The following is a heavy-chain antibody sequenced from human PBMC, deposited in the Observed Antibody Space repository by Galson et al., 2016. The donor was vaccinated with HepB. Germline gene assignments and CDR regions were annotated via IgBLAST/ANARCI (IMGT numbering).Heavy chain of an antibody. Sequence: SLRLSCAASGFTVSSTDMSWVRQAPGKGLEWVAHISHIGGTTYNTDSVRGRFTISRDDSKNSVYLQMSSLGPDDTAVYYCARIGYGVSAGNGFDPWGQGTLVTVSS. CDR3: ARIGYGVSAGNGFDP. D-gene: IGHD2-2*03. V-gene: IGHV3-30*03. CDR2: ISHIGGTT. CDR1: GFTVSSTD. J-gene: IGHJ5*02.